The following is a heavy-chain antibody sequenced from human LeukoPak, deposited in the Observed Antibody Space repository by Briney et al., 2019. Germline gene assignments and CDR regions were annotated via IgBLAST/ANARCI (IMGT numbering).Heavy chain of an antibody. Sequence: PSETLSLTCTVSGASISSYYWSWIRQPPGKGLEWIGYIYYGGNTNYNPSLKSRVTMSLDTSKNQFSVKLSSVTAADTAVYCCARDKDSLFDPWGQGTLVTVSS. V-gene: IGHV4-59*01. D-gene: IGHD2-15*01. CDR3: ARDKDSLFDP. CDR2: IYYGGNT. J-gene: IGHJ5*02. CDR1: GASISSYY.